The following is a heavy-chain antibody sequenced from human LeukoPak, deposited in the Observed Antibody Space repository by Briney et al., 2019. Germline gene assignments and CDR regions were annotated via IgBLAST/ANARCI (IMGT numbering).Heavy chain of an antibody. CDR1: GGSISSYY. CDR3: ASYGLRLGELSDAFDI. Sequence: PSETLSLTCTVSGGSISSYYWSWIRQPPGKGLEWIGYIYYSGSTNYNPSLKSRVTISVDTSKNQFSLKLSSVTAADTAVYYCASYGLRLGELSDAFDIWGQGTMVTVSS. J-gene: IGHJ3*02. V-gene: IGHV4-59*01. D-gene: IGHD3-16*01. CDR2: IYYSGST.